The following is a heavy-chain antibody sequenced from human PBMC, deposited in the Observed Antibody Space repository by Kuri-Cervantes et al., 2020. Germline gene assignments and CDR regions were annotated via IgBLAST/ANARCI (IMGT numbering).Heavy chain of an antibody. Sequence: SLKISCAASGFTFDDYAMHWVRQAPGKGLEWVSGISWNSGSIGYADSVKGRFTISRDNAKNSLYLQMNSLRAEDTALYYCARVYRSYCSGGSCYSYYYYYYMDVWGKGTTVTVSS. J-gene: IGHJ6*03. CDR3: ARVYRSYCSGGSCYSYYYYYYMDV. D-gene: IGHD2-15*01. CDR1: GFTFDDYA. CDR2: ISWNSGSI. V-gene: IGHV3-9*01.